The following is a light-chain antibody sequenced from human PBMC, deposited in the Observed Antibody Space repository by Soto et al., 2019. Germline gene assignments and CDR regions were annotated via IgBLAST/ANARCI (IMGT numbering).Light chain of an antibody. CDR2: END. J-gene: IGLJ1*01. Sequence: RQPPSVSTSPGQKVNISCSGSTSNIGNNYVSCFQQLPGTAPKLLIYENDKRPSGIPDRFSGSTSGTSATLGITGLQTGDEADYYRGTWASSLSRYFFATGTKVTVL. CDR1: TSNIGNNY. V-gene: IGLV1-51*02. CDR3: GTWASSLSRYF.